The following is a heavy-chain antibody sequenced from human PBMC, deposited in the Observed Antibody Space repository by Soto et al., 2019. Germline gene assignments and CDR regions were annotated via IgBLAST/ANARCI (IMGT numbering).Heavy chain of an antibody. CDR2: IYYSGST. J-gene: IGHJ4*02. V-gene: IGHV4-59*01. Sequence: PSETLSLTCTVSGGSISSYYWSWIRQPPGKGLEWIGYIYYSGSTNYNPSLKSRVTISVDTSKNQFSLKLSSVTAADTAVYYCARARGEYLKKLKGIYFDYWGQGTLVTVSS. CDR3: ARARGEYLKKLKGIYFDY. CDR1: GGSISSYY. D-gene: IGHD4-17*01.